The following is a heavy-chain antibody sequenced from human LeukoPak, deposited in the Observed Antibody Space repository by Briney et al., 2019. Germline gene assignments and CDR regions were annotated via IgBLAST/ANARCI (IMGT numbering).Heavy chain of an antibody. Sequence: PGGSLRLSCAASGFTFSSYAMTWVRQAPGKGLEWVSSITFGGGTTYYADSVKGRVTVSRDNSKNTLYLKMSSLRAEATAVYYCAKLGYRDLPATMEYWGQGTLVTVSS. D-gene: IGHD2-2*01. CDR1: GFTFSSYA. V-gene: IGHV3-23*01. J-gene: IGHJ4*02. CDR3: AKLGYRDLPATMEY. CDR2: ITFGGGTT.